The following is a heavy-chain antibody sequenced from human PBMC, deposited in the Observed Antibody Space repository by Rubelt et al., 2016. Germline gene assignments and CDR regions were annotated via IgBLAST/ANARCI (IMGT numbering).Heavy chain of an antibody. Sequence: QVQLQQWGAGLLKPSETLSLTCAVYGGSFSGYYWSWIRQPPGKGLEWIGEINHSGSTNYNPSLKSRVTISVDTSKNQFSLKLSSVTAADTAGEYCAGGESYCSGGSCLDWFDPWGQGTLVTVSS. CDR2: INHSGST. D-gene: IGHD2-15*01. V-gene: IGHV4-34*01. CDR1: GGSFSGYY. J-gene: IGHJ5*02. CDR3: AGGESYCSGGSCLDWFDP.